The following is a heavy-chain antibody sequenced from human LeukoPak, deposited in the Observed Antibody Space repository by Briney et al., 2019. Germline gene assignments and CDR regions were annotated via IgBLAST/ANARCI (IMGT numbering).Heavy chain of an antibody. V-gene: IGHV4-31*03. CDR1: GRSISSGGNY. CDR3: ARDRWFDP. J-gene: IGHJ5*02. CDR2: IYYSGST. Sequence: SETLSLTCTVSGRSISSGGNYWSWIRQHPGKGLEWIGYIYYSGSTYYNPSLKSRVTISLDTSKTQFSLKLTSVTAADTAVYYGARDRWFDPWGQGTLVTVSS.